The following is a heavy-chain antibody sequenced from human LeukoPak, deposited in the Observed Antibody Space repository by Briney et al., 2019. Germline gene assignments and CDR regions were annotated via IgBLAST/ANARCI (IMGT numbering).Heavy chain of an antibody. J-gene: IGHJ5*02. CDR1: GGSISSYY. D-gene: IGHD6-13*01. CDR3: ARSGSIAAAGRNWFDP. CDR2: INHSGST. V-gene: IGHV4-34*01. Sequence: PSETLSLTCTVSGGSISSYYWSWIRQPPGKGLEWIGEINHSGSTNSNPSLKSRVTISVDTSKNQFSLKLSSVTAADTAVYYCARSGSIAAAGRNWFDPWGQGTLVTVSS.